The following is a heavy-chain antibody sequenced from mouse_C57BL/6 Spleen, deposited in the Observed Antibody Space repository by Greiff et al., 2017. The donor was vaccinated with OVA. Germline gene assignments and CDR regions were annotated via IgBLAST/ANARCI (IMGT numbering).Heavy chain of an antibody. V-gene: IGHV1-63*01. CDR3: ARGNDGYPY. Sequence: QVHVKQSGAELVRPGTSVKMSCKASGYTFTNYWIGWAKQRPGHGLEWIGDIYPGGGYTNYNEKFKGKATLTADKSSSTAYMQFSSLTSEDSAIYYCARGNDGYPYWGQGTLVTVSA. CDR1: GYTFTNYW. D-gene: IGHD2-3*01. J-gene: IGHJ3*01. CDR2: IYPGGGYT.